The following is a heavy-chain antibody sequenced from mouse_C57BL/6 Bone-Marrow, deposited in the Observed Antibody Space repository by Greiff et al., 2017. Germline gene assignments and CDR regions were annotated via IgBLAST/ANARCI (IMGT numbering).Heavy chain of an antibody. Sequence: QVQLQQSGAELVRPGASVKLSCKASGYTFTDYYINWVKQRPGQGLEWIGRFYPGSGNTYYNEKFKGKATLTAEKSSSTAYMQLSSLTSEDSAVYFCGGVEWVLPYYYAYWGQGTTLTVSA. J-gene: IGHJ2*01. CDR1: GYTFTDYY. V-gene: IGHV1-76*01. CDR2: FYPGSGNT. CDR3: GGVEWVLPYYYAY. D-gene: IGHD2-3*01.